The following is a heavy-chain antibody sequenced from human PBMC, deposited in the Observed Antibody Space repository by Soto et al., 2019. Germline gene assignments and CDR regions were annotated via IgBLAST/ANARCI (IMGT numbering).Heavy chain of an antibody. Sequence: QVQLVESGGGVVQPGTSLRLSCVGSGFTFRSYVIHWVRQAPGKGLEWVALTSYDGSNNFYGDSVQGRFTISRHNSRNTVELQMDSLRFEDTALYYCARWGTTGRLDVWGQGTLVSVSS. CDR3: ARWGTTGRLDV. J-gene: IGHJ4*02. V-gene: IGHV3-33*05. D-gene: IGHD3-10*01. CDR2: TSYDGSNN. CDR1: GFTFRSYV.